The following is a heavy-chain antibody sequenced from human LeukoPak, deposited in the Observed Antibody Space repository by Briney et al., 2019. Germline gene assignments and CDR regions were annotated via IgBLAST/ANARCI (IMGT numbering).Heavy chain of an antibody. J-gene: IGHJ4*02. CDR1: GFTFSDYW. D-gene: IGHD1-7*01. Sequence: PGGSLRLXCAASGFTFSDYWMTWVRQAPGKGLEWVAHIKQDGSERYYGDSVKGRFTISRDNAKNLVHLQMNSLGAEDTAVYYCARGWNYAFRFDDWGQGTLVTVSS. CDR3: ARGWNYAFRFDD. V-gene: IGHV3-7*01. CDR2: IKQDGSER.